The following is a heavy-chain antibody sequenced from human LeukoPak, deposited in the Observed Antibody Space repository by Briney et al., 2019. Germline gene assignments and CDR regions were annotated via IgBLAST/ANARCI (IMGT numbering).Heavy chain of an antibody. CDR1: GGSITTYY. J-gene: IGHJ3*02. V-gene: IGHV4-59*04. CDR3: ANRVLRSGTGAFDI. CDR2: VSHGGAAHDSMAT. Sequence: PSETLSLTCIVSGGSITTYYWSWIRQPPGKGLEWIGSVSHGGAAHDSMATFYNPSLKSRVTMSVDTSKNQFSLRLTSVTAADTALYFCANRVLRSGTGAFDIWGLGTVVVVSS. D-gene: IGHD1-1*01.